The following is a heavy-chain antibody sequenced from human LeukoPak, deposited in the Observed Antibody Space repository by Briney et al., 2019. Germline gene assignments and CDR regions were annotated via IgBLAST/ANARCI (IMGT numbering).Heavy chain of an antibody. CDR2: ISGSGGST. D-gene: IGHD3/OR15-3a*01. CDR3: AKDWTGTKPFDL. CDR1: GFTFSSYA. V-gene: IGHV3-23*01. J-gene: IGHJ2*01. Sequence: GGSLRLSCAASGFTFSSYAMSWVRQAPGKGLEWVSGISGSGGSTYYADSVKGRFTISRDNSKNTLYLQMDSLRAEDTAVYYCAKDWTGTKPFDLWGRGTLVTVSS.